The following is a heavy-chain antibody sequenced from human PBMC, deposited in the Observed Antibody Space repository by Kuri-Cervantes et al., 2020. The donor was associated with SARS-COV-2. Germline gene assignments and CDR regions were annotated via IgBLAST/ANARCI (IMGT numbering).Heavy chain of an antibody. CDR3: ARGGDYSNWFDP. V-gene: IGHV4-30-4*08. D-gene: IGHD4-11*01. CDR1: GGSISSGDYS. CDR2: IYYSGST. J-gene: IGHJ5*02. Sequence: SETLSLTCSVSGGSISSGDYSCFWIRQPPGGGLEWIGYIYYSGSTYYNPSLKSRVSMSVDTSKNQFSLKLSSVTAADTAVYYCARGGDYSNWFDPWGQGTLVTVSS.